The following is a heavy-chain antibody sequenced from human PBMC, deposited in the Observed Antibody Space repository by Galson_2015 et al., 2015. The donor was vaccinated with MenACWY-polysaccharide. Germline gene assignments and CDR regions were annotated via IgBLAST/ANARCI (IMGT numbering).Heavy chain of an antibody. J-gene: IGHJ4*02. V-gene: IGHV4-59*08. D-gene: IGHD4-17*01. CDR3: ARVDYGDYFDY. CDR2: IFYNGRT. Sequence: GLEWIGYIFYNGRTNYNPSLKSRVTISVDTSKNQFSLKLSPVTAADTAVYYCARVDYGDYFDYWGQGTLVTVSS.